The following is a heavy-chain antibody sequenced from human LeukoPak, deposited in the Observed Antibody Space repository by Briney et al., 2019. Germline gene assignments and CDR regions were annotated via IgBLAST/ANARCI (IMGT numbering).Heavy chain of an antibody. D-gene: IGHD3-10*01. V-gene: IGHV4-59*01. Sequence: SETLSLTCTVSGGSISSYYWSWIRQPPGKGLEWIGCIYYSGSTNYNPSLKSRVTISVDTSKNQFSLKLSSVTAADTAVYYCARRGSGRLDNWFDPWGQGTLVTVSS. CDR1: GGSISSYY. CDR2: IYYSGST. CDR3: ARRGSGRLDNWFDP. J-gene: IGHJ5*02.